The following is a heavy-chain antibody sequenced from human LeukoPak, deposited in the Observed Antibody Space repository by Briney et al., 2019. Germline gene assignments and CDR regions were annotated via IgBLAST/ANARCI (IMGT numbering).Heavy chain of an antibody. CDR3: AHKSVDTSIDY. V-gene: IGHV2-5*01. J-gene: IGHJ4*02. D-gene: IGHD5-18*01. CDR2: IYGNDDK. Sequence: ESGPTLVKPTQTLTLTCTFSGFSLSTSRVLVGWIRQPPGKALEWLAFIYGNDDKRYSPSLMSRLTITKDTSKNQVVLTMTNMDPVDTATYYCAHKSVDTSIDYWGQGALVTVSS. CDR1: GFSLSTSRVL.